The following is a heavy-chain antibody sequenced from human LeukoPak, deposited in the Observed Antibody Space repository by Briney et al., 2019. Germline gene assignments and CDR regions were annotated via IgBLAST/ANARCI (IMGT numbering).Heavy chain of an antibody. V-gene: IGHV3-21*01. CDR2: ISSSGSYI. CDR1: GFTFSTYT. CDR3: ASEYYGAEMSFDY. Sequence: PGGSLRLSCAASGFTFSTYTMNWVRQAPGKGLEWVSSISSSGSYISYADSVKGRFTISRDNAKNSLYLQMNSLRAEDTAVYYCASEYYGAEMSFDYWGQGTLVTVSS. J-gene: IGHJ4*02. D-gene: IGHD3-10*01.